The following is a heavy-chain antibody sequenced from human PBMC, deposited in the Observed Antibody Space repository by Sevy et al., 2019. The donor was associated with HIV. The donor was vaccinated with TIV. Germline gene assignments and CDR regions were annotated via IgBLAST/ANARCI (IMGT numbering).Heavy chain of an antibody. CDR3: AKSGPYYYDSSGYYYCLDY. CDR2: ISGSGGST. V-gene: IGHV3-23*01. CDR1: GFTFSSYV. Sequence: GGSLRLSCAASGFTFSSYVMSWVRQAPGKGLEWVSAISGSGGSTYYADSVKGRFTISRDNSNNTLYLHMNSLRAEDTDVYYCAKSGPYYYDSSGYYYCLDYWGQGTLVTVSS. D-gene: IGHD3-22*01. J-gene: IGHJ4*02.